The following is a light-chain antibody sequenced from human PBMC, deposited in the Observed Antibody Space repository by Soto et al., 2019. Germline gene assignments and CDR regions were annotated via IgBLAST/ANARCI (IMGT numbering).Light chain of an antibody. CDR3: QSYDTSLGGYYV. J-gene: IGLJ1*01. Sequence: QSVLTHPPSVSGAPWQRVTISCTGSSSSIGAGFDVHWFQHFPGTAPKLLIYGTTNRPSGVPDRFSGSKSGASASLAITGLQAEDEADYYCQSYDTSLGGYYVFGTGTKVTVL. V-gene: IGLV1-40*01. CDR1: SSSIGAGFD. CDR2: GTT.